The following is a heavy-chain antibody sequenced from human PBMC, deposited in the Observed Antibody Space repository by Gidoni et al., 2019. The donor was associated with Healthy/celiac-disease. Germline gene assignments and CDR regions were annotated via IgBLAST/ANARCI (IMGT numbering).Heavy chain of an antibody. CDR3: ARGPVVVPAAHFDY. D-gene: IGHD2-2*01. Sequence: VQLVPSGAAVNKPGESLRLPCKAPGYSFTSYWISGVRQMPGKGREWMGRIDPGDSYTNYSPSFQGHVTISADKSISTAYLQWSSLKASDTAMYYCARGPVVVPAAHFDYWGQGTLVTVSS. J-gene: IGHJ4*02. CDR1: GYSFTSYW. V-gene: IGHV5-10-1*03. CDR2: IDPGDSYT.